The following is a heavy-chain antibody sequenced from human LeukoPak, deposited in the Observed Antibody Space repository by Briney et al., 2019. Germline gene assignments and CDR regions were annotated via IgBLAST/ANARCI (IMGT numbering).Heavy chain of an antibody. V-gene: IGHV1-2*02. D-gene: IGHD2-15*01. Sequence: ASVKVSCKASGYTFTGYYMHWVRQAPGQGLEWMGWTNPNSGGTNYAQKFQGRVTMTRDTSISTAYMELSRLRSDDTAVYYCARRYCSGGSCYFDYWGQGTLVTVSS. CDR1: GYTFTGYY. CDR3: ARRYCSGGSCYFDY. CDR2: TNPNSGGT. J-gene: IGHJ4*02.